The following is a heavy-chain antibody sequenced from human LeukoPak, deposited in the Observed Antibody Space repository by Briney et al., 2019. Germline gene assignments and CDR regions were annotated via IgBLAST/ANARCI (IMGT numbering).Heavy chain of an antibody. V-gene: IGHV3-30*18. D-gene: IGHD1-26*01. CDR2: ISYDGSNK. Sequence: QTGGSLRLSCAASGFTFSSYGMHWVRQAPGKGLEWVAVISYDGSNKYYADSVKGRFTISRDNSKNTLYLQMNSLRAEDTAVYYCAKDRVGATRRDYWGQGTLVTVSS. CDR1: GFTFSSYG. J-gene: IGHJ4*02. CDR3: AKDRVGATRRDY.